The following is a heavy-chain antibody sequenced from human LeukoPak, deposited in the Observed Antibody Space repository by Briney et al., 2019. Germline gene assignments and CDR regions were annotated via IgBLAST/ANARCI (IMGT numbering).Heavy chain of an antibody. D-gene: IGHD3-3*01. CDR1: GFTYSSYA. CDR2: ISAGGGGT. CDR3: ARDGITIFGVVIDFDY. Sequence: GGSLRLSCAASGFTYSSYAMNWVRRAAGKGLEWVSGISAGGGGTYYADSVKGRFTISRDNAKNSLYLQMNSLRAEDTAVYYCARDGITIFGVVIDFDYWGQGTLVTVSS. V-gene: IGHV3-23*01. J-gene: IGHJ4*02.